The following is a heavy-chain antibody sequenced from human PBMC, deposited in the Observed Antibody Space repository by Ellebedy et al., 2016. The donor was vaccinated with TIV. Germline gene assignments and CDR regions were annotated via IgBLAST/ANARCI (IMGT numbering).Heavy chain of an antibody. V-gene: IGHV3-11*01. CDR3: AREGGSYTHYFDY. Sequence: GESLKISCAASGFSFSDYYMSWIRQAPGKGLEWVSYVSSGGTTIYYTDSVKGRFTISRDNAKNSLSLQMNSLRAEDTAVYYCAREGGSYTHYFDYWGQGTLVTVSS. CDR2: VSSGGTTI. CDR1: GFSFSDYY. D-gene: IGHD3-10*01. J-gene: IGHJ4*02.